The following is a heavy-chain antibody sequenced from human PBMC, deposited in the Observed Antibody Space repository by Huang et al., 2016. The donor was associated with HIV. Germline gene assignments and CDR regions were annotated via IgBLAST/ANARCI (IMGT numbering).Heavy chain of an antibody. V-gene: IGHV1-69*01. D-gene: IGHD2-2*01. CDR1: EGTFSTYG. Sequence: QVQLVQSGAAVKKPGSSVKVSCKASEGTFSTYGIIWVRQAPGHGLEWMGQNIPMDGTTRDGQKFQGRVTTTAEHSTTTAYMQLNSLRSDDTDFYYCAGGRYVDMYVTSFIDSWGQGTLLTVSS. J-gene: IGHJ4*02. CDR3: AGGRYVDMYVTSFIDS. CDR2: NIPMDGTT.